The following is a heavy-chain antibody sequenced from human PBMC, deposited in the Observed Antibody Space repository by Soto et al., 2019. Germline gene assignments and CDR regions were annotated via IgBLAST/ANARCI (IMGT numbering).Heavy chain of an antibody. CDR1: GGSISSGGYY. CDR2: IYYSGST. V-gene: IGHV4-61*08. J-gene: IGHJ6*03. Sequence: SETLSLTCTVSGGSISSGGYYWSWIRQHPGKGLEWIGYIYYSGSTNYNPSLKSRVTISVDTSKNQFSLKLSSVTAADTAVYYCARLKLPLYYMDVWGKGTTVTVSS. CDR3: ARLKLPLYYMDV.